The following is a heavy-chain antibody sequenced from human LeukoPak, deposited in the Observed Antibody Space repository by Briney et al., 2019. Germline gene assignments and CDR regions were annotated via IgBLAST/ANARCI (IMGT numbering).Heavy chain of an antibody. CDR3: ARSQWLAPNYYGMDV. J-gene: IGHJ6*02. CDR1: GGSISSYY. Sequence: SETLSLTCTVSGGSISSYYWSWIRQPAGKGLEWIGRIYTSGSTNYNPSLKSRVTMPVDTSKNQFSLKLSSVTAADTAVYYCARSQWLAPNYYGMDVWGQGTTVTVSS. CDR2: IYTSGST. D-gene: IGHD6-19*01. V-gene: IGHV4-4*07.